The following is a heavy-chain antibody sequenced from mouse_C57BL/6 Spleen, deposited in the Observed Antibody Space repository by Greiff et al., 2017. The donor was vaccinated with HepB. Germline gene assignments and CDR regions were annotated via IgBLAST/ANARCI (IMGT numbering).Heavy chain of an antibody. Sequence: VQLQQSGPELVKPGASVKISCKASGYAFSSSWMNWVKQRPGKGLEWIGRIYPGDGDTNYNGKFKGKATLTADKSSSTAYMQLSSLTSEDSAVYFCARSGASGPYFDYLGQGTTLTVSS. D-gene: IGHD3-1*01. J-gene: IGHJ2*01. CDR3: ARSGASGPYFDY. CDR2: IYPGDGDT. CDR1: GYAFSSSW. V-gene: IGHV1-82*01.